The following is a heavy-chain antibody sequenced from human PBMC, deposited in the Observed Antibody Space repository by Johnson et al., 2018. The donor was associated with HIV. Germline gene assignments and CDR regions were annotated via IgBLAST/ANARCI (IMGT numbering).Heavy chain of an antibody. V-gene: IGHV3-23*04. D-gene: IGHD1-26*01. Sequence: VQLVESGGGVVQPGGSLRLSCVGSGFTFSSYWMSWVRQAPGKGLEWVSAISGSGGSTYYADSVKGRFTISRDNSKNTLYLQMNSLRAEDTALYYCARDLIVGASGSDAFDVWGQGTAVTVSS. CDR2: ISGSGGST. CDR1: GFTFSSYW. J-gene: IGHJ3*01. CDR3: ARDLIVGASGSDAFDV.